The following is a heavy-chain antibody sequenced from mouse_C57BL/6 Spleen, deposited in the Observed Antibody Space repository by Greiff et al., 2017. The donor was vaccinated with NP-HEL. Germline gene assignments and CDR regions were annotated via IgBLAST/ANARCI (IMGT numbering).Heavy chain of an antibody. Sequence: VQLQQPGAELVMPGASVKLSCKASGYTFTSYWMHWVKQRPGQGLEWIGEIDPSDSYTNYNQKFKGKSTLTVDKSSSTAYMQLSSLTSEDSAVYYCAITPAYYAMDYWGQGTSVTVSS. CDR3: AITPAYYAMDY. V-gene: IGHV1-69*01. D-gene: IGHD1-3*01. J-gene: IGHJ4*01. CDR1: GYTFTSYW. CDR2: IDPSDSYT.